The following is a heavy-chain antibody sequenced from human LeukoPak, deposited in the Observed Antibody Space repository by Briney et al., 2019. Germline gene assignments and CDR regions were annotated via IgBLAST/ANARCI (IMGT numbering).Heavy chain of an antibody. Sequence: SETLSLTCAVYGGSFSGYYWSWIRQPPGKRLEWIGEINHSGSTNYNPSLKSRVTISVDASKNQFSLKLSSVTAADTAVYYCARASRGIAARGLDYWGQGTLVTVSS. V-gene: IGHV4-34*01. CDR3: ARASRGIAARGLDY. J-gene: IGHJ4*02. D-gene: IGHD6-6*01. CDR2: INHSGST. CDR1: GGSFSGYY.